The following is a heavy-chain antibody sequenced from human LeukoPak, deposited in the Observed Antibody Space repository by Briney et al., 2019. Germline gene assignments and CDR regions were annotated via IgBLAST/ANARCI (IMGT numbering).Heavy chain of an antibody. CDR1: GYTFTGYY. CDR2: INPNSGGT. J-gene: IGHJ6*03. Sequence: ASVKVSCKASGYTFTGYYMHWVRQAPGQGLEWMGWINPNSGGTNYAQKFQGRVTMTRDTSISTAYMELSRLRSDDTAVYYCAREGSVNSNFYYYYYYYMDVWGKGTTVTISS. CDR3: AREGSVNSNFYYYYYYYMDV. D-gene: IGHD4-11*01. V-gene: IGHV1-2*02.